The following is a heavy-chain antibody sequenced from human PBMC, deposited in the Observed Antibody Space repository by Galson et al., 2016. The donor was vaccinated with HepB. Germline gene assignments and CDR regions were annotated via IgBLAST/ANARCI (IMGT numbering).Heavy chain of an antibody. Sequence: SLRLTCAGSGFTFASYGMNWVRQAPGKGLEWVSYITSSGGAIYYTDSVKGRFTISRDNAKNSLYLQMNSLRAEDTAVYYCARDIYGPTYFYYYGLDVWGERTTVTVSA. D-gene: IGHD2/OR15-2a*01. J-gene: IGHJ6*04. V-gene: IGHV3-48*01. CDR3: ARDIYGPTYFYYYGLDV. CDR1: GFTFASYG. CDR2: ITSSGGAI.